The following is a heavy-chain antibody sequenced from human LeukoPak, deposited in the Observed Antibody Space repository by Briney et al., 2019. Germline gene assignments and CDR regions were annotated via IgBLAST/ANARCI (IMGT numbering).Heavy chain of an antibody. J-gene: IGHJ4*02. CDR2: ISSSSSYI. CDR3: ARGGYSTIYYFDY. V-gene: IGHV3-21*01. D-gene: IGHD3-22*01. CDR1: GFTFSSYS. Sequence: GGSLRLSCAASGFTFSSYSMNWVRQAPGKGLEWVSSISSSSSYIYYADSVKGRFTISRDNAKNSLYLQMNSLRAEDTAVYYCARGGYSTIYYFDYWGQGPLVPVSS.